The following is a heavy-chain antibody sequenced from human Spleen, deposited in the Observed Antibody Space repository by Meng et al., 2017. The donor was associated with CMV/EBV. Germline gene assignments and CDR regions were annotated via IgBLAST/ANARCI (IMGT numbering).Heavy chain of an antibody. Sequence: ASVQVSCKAAGDMITGCYALWVRRDPGQGLEGMGWINPSSGGTTYAQNFQGRVTMTRDTSCRTAYMELNRMTTDDTAAYYCSRDRVITSGLDTFDIWGQGTMVTVSS. CDR1: GDMITGCY. CDR2: INPSSGGT. J-gene: IGHJ3*02. D-gene: IGHD3-22*01. V-gene: IGHV1-2*02. CDR3: SRDRVITSGLDTFDI.